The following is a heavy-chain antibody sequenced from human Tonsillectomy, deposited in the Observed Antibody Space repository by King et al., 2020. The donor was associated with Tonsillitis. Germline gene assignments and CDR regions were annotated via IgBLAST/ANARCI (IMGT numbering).Heavy chain of an antibody. CDR1: GFTFRTYA. CDR2: ISYDGSNK. CDR3: ARSYYDSSGYLSY. Sequence: VQLVESGGGVVQPGRSLRLSCAASGFTFRTYAMHWVRQAPGKGLGWVAVISYDGSNKFYADSVKGRFIISRDNSKNTLYLQMNSLRAEDTAVYYCARSYYDSSGYLSYWGQGTLVTVSS. D-gene: IGHD3-22*01. V-gene: IGHV3-30*04. J-gene: IGHJ4*02.